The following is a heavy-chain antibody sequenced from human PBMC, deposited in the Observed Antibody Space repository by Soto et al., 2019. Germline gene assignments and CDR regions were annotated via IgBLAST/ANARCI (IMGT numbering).Heavy chain of an antibody. D-gene: IGHD3-10*01. V-gene: IGHV4-59*01. CDR2: IHFGGTT. J-gene: IGHJ4*02. CDR3: ARSDYGEFDS. CDR1: GGSMRNYF. Sequence: SETLSLTCTVPGGSMRNYFWNWIRQPPGKGLEWIAYIHFGGTTNYNPSLKSRVAISMDMSTNQLSLKLNSVTAADTALYYCARSDYGEFDSWGQGTLVTVSS.